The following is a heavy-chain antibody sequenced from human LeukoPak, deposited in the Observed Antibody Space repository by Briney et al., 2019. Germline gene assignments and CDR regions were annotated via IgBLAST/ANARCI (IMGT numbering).Heavy chain of an antibody. V-gene: IGHV4-59*01. D-gene: IGHD3-22*01. CDR3: ARGVRSYYDNSGYYFIDY. J-gene: IGHJ4*02. CDR2: IHYSGSS. CDR1: GGSIGSYH. Sequence: PSETLSLTCTVSGGSIGSYHWSWIRQPPGKGLEWIGYIHYSGSSDYNPSLKSRVTISVDTSKNHFSLNLSSVTAADTAVYYCARGVRSYYDNSGYYFIDYWGQGTLVTVSS.